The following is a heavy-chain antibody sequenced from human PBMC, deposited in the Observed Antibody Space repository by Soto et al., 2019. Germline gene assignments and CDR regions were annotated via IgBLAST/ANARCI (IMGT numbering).Heavy chain of an antibody. V-gene: IGHV3-23*01. CDR3: AKSSPEGPDPQILEWSPSDV. CDR1: GFTFSSYA. D-gene: IGHD3-3*01. Sequence: GGSLRLSCAASGFTFSSYAMSWVRQAPGKGLEWVSAISGSGGSTYYADSVKGRFTISRDNSKNTLYLQMNSLRAEDTAVYYCAKSSPEGPDPQILEWSPSDVWGQGTTVTVSS. J-gene: IGHJ6*02. CDR2: ISGSGGST.